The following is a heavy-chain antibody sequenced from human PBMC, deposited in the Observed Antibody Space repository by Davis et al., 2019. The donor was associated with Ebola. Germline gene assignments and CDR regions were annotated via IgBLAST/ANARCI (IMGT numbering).Heavy chain of an antibody. V-gene: IGHV1-69*13. Sequence: SSVKVSCKAAGGTFSGNAVSWVRQATGQRLEWMGRITPIFGTTDYAQNFQGRVTMTADESTTTSYLELSSLRSEDTAVYYCATSPRGLSFYYYLELWGKGTTVAVTS. D-gene: IGHD2/OR15-2a*01. CDR2: ITPIFGTT. CDR1: GGTFSGNA. J-gene: IGHJ6*03. CDR3: ATSPRGLSFYYYLEL.